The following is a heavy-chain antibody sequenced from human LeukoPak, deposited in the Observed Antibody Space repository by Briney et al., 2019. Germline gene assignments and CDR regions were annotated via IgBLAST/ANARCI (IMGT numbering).Heavy chain of an antibody. J-gene: IGHJ4*02. Sequence: GRSLILYCAASGFTFDDYAMHSVRQAPGQGLDSFSGISWNSGSIGYADSVKGRFTISRDNAKNSLYLQMNSLRAEDTALYYCAKDSAYYYDSSGYSDYWGQGTLVTVSS. CDR2: ISWNSGSI. D-gene: IGHD3-22*01. V-gene: IGHV3-9*01. CDR1: GFTFDDYA. CDR3: AKDSAYYYDSSGYSDY.